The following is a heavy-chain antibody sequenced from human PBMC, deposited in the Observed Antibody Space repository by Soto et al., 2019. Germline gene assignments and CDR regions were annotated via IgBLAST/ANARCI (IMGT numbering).Heavy chain of an antibody. CDR2: IYYSGST. CDR3: ARGPNWFDP. J-gene: IGHJ5*02. V-gene: IGHV4-59*01. Sequence: QVQLQESGPGLVKPSETLSLTCTVSGGSISSYYWSWIRQPPGKGLEWIGYIYYSGSTSYNPSLRSRAPLSVDTSKNQFSLKLSSVTAADTAVYYCARGPNWFDPWGQGTLVTVSS. D-gene: IGHD2-8*01. CDR1: GGSISSYY.